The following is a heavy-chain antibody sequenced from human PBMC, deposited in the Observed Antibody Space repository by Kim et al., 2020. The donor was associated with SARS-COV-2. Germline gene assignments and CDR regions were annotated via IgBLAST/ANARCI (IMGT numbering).Heavy chain of an antibody. CDR2: IYHRGST. CDR1: GSSISSGYY. D-gene: IGHD3-10*01. Sequence: SETLSLTCTVSGSSISSGYYWGWIRQPPGKGLEWIGSIYHRGSTYYNSSLKSRVTISVDTSKNQFSLKLSSVTAADTAVYYCARDIGDYGSGTFDYWGQGTLVTVSS. J-gene: IGHJ4*02. V-gene: IGHV4-38-2*02. CDR3: ARDIGDYGSGTFDY.